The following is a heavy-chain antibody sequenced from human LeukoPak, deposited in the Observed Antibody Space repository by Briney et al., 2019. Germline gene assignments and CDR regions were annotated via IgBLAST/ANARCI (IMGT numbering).Heavy chain of an antibody. CDR2: ITSISSYI. CDR1: GFTFSGYS. D-gene: IGHD3-10*01. CDR3: ARTQWFGDPTAEREAFDI. Sequence: GGSLRLSCAASGFTFSGYSMNWVRQAPGEGLEWVPSITSISSYIYYADSVKGRFTIARDNAKNSLYLQMKSLRAEDTAVYYCARTQWFGDPTAEREAFDIWGQGTMVTVSS. J-gene: IGHJ3*02. V-gene: IGHV3-21*01.